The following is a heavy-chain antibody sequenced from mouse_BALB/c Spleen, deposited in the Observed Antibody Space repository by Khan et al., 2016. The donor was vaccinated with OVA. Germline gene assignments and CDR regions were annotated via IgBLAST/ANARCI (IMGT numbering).Heavy chain of an antibody. V-gene: IGHV1-9*01. J-gene: IGHJ3*01. CDR1: GYTFSSYW. CDR2: ILPGSGNT. D-gene: IGHD2-2*01. Sequence: QVQLKQSGAELMKPGASVKISCKATGYTFSSYWIEWVKQRPGHGLEWIGDILPGSGNTNYNEKFRGKATFTADTSSNQAYMQLSSLTSEDSAVYYCARGGYGGFAYWGQGTLVTVSA. CDR3: ARGGYGGFAY.